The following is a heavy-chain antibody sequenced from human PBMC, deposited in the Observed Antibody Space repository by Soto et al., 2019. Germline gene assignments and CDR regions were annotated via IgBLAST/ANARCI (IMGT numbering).Heavy chain of an antibody. V-gene: IGHV3-30-3*01. D-gene: IGHD6-13*01. CDR1: GFTFSRYA. CDR2: ISYDGSNK. J-gene: IGHJ6*02. CDR3: ARDLVDASSSWLYYYYYGMDV. Sequence: GGSLRLSCAASGFTFSRYAMHWVRQAPGKGLEWVTVISYDGSNKYYADSVKGRFTISRDNSKNTLYLQMNSLRGEDTAVYYCARDLVDASSSWLYYYYYGMDVWGQGTTVTVSS.